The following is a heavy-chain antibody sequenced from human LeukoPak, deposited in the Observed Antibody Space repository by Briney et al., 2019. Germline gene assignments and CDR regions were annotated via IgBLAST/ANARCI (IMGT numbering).Heavy chain of an antibody. Sequence: GGSLRLSCAASGFTFSSYGMHWVRQAPGKGLEWVAVISYDGRNKYYADSVKGRFTISRDNSKNTLYLQMNSLRAEDTAVYYCARGWWLQLSLGLDYCGQESPLTASS. CDR1: GFTFSSYG. CDR3: ARGWWLQLSLGLDY. CDR2: ISYDGRNK. V-gene: IGHV3-30*04. D-gene: IGHD5-24*01. J-gene: IGHJ4*02.